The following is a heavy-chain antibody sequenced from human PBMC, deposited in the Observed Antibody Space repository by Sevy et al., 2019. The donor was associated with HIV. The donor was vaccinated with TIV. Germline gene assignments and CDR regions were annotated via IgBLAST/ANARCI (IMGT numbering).Heavy chain of an antibody. CDR1: GYTLTHFS. Sequence: ASVKVSCKVSGYTLTHFSMHWLRQAPGKGLEWMATFDPDDDETVYAQRLQGRVTMTEDTSTDTAYLELSSLRYDDTALYYCAVTKDYYESSGYPFDYWGQGTLVTVSS. V-gene: IGHV1-24*01. CDR3: AVTKDYYESSGYPFDY. CDR2: FDPDDDET. J-gene: IGHJ4*02. D-gene: IGHD3-22*01.